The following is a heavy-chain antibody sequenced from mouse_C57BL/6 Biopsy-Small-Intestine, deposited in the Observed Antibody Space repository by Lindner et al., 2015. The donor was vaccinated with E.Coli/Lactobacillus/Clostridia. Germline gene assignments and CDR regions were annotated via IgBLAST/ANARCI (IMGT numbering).Heavy chain of an antibody. CDR2: IYPGDGDT. J-gene: IGHJ2*01. Sequence: VQLQESGPELVKPGASVKISCKASGYAFSSSWMNWVKQRPGKGLEWIGRIYPGDGDTNYNGKFKGKATLTADKSSSTAYMKLSSLTSEDSAVYFCAPTGNFDYWGQGTTLTVSS. V-gene: IGHV1-82*01. CDR3: APTGNFDY. D-gene: IGHD4-1*02. CDR1: GYAFSSSW.